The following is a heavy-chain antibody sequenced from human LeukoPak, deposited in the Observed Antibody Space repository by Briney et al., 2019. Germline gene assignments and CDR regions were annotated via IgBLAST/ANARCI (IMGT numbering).Heavy chain of an antibody. CDR3: ARDLYSYNLDAEY. CDR2: INHSGST. D-gene: IGHD5-18*01. CDR1: GGSFSGYY. V-gene: IGHV4-34*01. J-gene: IGHJ4*02. Sequence: SETLSLTCAVYGGSFSGYYWSWIRQPPGKGLEWIGEINHSGSTNYNPSLRSRVTISVDTSKNQFSLKLSSVTAADTAVYYCARDLYSYNLDAEYWGQGTLVTVSS.